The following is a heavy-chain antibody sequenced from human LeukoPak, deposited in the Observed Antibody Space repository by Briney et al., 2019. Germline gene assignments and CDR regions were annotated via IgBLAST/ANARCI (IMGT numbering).Heavy chain of an antibody. J-gene: IGHJ5*02. CDR1: GFTFSSYG. CDR3: ARSGIAVAARGWFDP. Sequence: GGSLRLSCAASGFTFSSYGMHWVRQAPGKGLEWVAVIWCDGSNKYYADSVKGRFTISRDNSKNTLYLQMNSLRAEDTAVYYCARSGIAVAARGWFDPWGQGTLVTVSS. V-gene: IGHV3-33*01. D-gene: IGHD6-19*01. CDR2: IWCDGSNK.